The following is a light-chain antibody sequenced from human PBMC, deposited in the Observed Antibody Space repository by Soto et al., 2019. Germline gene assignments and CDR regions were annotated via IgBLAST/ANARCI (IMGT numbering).Light chain of an antibody. Sequence: EVVWTQSPATLSLSPGEKATLSYRASQGVSSDLAWYQQKPGQAPRLLIYDSSNRAPGIPARFSGSGSGTDFTLPIRSLEPEDFAVYYSQQRSNWRWITFGPGTKVDIK. CDR3: QQRSNWRWIT. J-gene: IGKJ3*01. CDR1: QGVSSD. V-gene: IGKV3-11*01. CDR2: DSS.